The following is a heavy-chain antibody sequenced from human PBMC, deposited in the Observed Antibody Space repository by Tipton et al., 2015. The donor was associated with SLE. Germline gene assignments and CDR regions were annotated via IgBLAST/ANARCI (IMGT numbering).Heavy chain of an antibody. CDR2: IYHSGST. Sequence: LRLSCAVSGGSISSGGYSWSWIRQPPGKGLEWIGYIYHSGSTYYNPSLKSRVTFSVDTSKNQFSLKLTSVTAADTAVYYCARGARGYTYGSDEDFDSWGQGTLVTVSS. CDR3: ARGARGYTYGSDEDFDS. CDR1: GGSISSGGYS. D-gene: IGHD5-18*01. J-gene: IGHJ4*02. V-gene: IGHV4-30-2*01.